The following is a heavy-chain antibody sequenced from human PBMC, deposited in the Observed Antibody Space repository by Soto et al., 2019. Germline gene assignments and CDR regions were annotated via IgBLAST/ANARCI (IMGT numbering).Heavy chain of an antibody. Sequence: SETLSLTCAVYGGSFSGYYWSWIRQPPGKGLEWIGEINHSGSTNYNPSLKSRVTISVDTSKNQFSLKLSSVTAADTAVYYCAREGSSNWFDPWGQGTLVTVSS. CDR1: GGSFSGYY. J-gene: IGHJ5*02. CDR3: AREGSSNWFDP. D-gene: IGHD6-13*01. V-gene: IGHV4-34*01. CDR2: INHSGST.